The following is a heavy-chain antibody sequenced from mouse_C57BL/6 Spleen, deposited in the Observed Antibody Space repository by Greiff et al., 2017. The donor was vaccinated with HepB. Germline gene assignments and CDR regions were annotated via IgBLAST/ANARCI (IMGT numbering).Heavy chain of an antibody. J-gene: IGHJ4*01. D-gene: IGHD2-3*01. CDR3: VRGLDGYYGAMDY. CDR1: GFSFNTYA. V-gene: IGHV10-1*01. CDR2: IRSKSNNYAT. Sequence: EVQRVESGGGLVQPKGSLKLSCAASGFSFNTYAMNWVRQAPGKGLEWVARIRSKSNNYATYYADSVKDRFTISRDDSESMLYLQMNNLKTEDTAMYYCVRGLDGYYGAMDYWGQGTSVTVSS.